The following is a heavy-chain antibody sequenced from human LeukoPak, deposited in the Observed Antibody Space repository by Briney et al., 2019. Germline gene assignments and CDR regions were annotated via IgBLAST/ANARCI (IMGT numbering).Heavy chain of an antibody. CDR1: RYTFTVYH. V-gene: IGHV1-2*02. D-gene: IGHD5-12*01. J-gene: IGHJ6*02. Sequence: ASVKVSCKASRYTFTVYHMHWVRQAPGQGLEWTGWINPNSGGTNYAQKFQGRVTMTRDTSISTAYMELSRLRSDDTAVYYCARAIVATTFRMDVWGQGTTVTVSS. CDR2: INPNSGGT. CDR3: ARAIVATTFRMDV.